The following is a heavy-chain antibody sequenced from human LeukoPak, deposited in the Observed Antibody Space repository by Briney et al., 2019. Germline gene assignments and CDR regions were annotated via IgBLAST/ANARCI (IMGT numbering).Heavy chain of an antibody. Sequence: SETLSLTCTVSGGSISSYYWSWIRQPPGKGLELVGYVYFSGYTNYNPSLKSRVSMSVDMSKNQFSLIMSSVTAADTAVYYCVRTRGGGYRPAHMDVWGKGTTVTVSS. CDR3: VRTRGGGYRPAHMDV. CDR1: GGSISSYY. J-gene: IGHJ6*03. D-gene: IGHD1-26*01. V-gene: IGHV4-59*08. CDR2: VYFSGYT.